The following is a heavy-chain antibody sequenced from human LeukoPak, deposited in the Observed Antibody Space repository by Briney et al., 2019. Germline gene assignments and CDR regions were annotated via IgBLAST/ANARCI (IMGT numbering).Heavy chain of an antibody. CDR3: ARGVTSSWYDY. J-gene: IGHJ4*02. CDR1: GGSISSSNW. D-gene: IGHD6-13*01. Sequence: SETLSLTCAGSGGSISSSNWWSWVRQPPGKGLERSGEIYHSGSTNYNPSLKSRVTISVDKSKNQFSLKLSSVTAADTAVYYCARGVTSSWYDYWGQGTLVTVSS. V-gene: IGHV4-4*02. CDR2: IYHSGST.